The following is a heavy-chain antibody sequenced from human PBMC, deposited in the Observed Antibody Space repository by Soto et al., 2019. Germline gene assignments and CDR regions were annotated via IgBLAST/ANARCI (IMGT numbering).Heavy chain of an antibody. CDR2: INHSGST. V-gene: IGHV4-34*01. D-gene: IGHD3-10*01. CDR1: GGSFSGYY. J-gene: IGHJ4*02. CDR3: ARVPNYYGSGSYYNWPGVEPYFDD. Sequence: SETMSLTCAVYGGSFSGYYWSWIRQPPGKGLEWIGEINHSGSTNYNPSLKSRVTISVDTSKNQFSLKLSSVTAADTAVYYCARVPNYYGSGSYYNWPGVEPYFDDWGQGTMVTVS.